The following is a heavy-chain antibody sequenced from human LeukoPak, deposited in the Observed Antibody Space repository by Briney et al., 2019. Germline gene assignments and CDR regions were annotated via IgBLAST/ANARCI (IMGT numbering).Heavy chain of an antibody. CDR1: GGSFSGYY. D-gene: IGHD7-27*01. J-gene: IGHJ6*02. V-gene: IGHV4-34*01. CDR2: INHSGST. Sequence: SETLSLTCAVYGGSFSGYYWSWIRQPPGKGLEWIGEINHSGSTNYNPSLKSRVTISVDTSKNQFSLKLSSVTAADTAVYYCARVALTDYYYGMDVWGQGTTVTVSS. CDR3: ARVALTDYYYGMDV.